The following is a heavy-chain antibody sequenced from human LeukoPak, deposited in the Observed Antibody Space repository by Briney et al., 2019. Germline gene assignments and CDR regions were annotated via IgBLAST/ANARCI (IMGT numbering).Heavy chain of an antibody. CDR3: ARRTTVVTRIDY. Sequence: SETLSLTCAVYGGSFSGYYWSWIRQPPGKGLEWIGEINHSGSTNYNPSLKSRVTISVDTSKNQFSLKLSSVTAADTAVYYCARRTTVVTRIDYWGQGTLVTVSS. V-gene: IGHV4-34*01. CDR2: INHSGST. CDR1: GGSFSGYY. J-gene: IGHJ4*02. D-gene: IGHD4-23*01.